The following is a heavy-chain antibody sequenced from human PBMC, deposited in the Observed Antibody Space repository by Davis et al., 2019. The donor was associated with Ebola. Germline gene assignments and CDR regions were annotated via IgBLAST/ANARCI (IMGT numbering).Heavy chain of an antibody. CDR2: IYSGGNT. CDR1: GFTVSSNY. J-gene: IGHJ5*01. Sequence: GESLKISCAASGFTVSSNYMNWVRQAPGKGLEWVSIIYSGGNTYYADSVKGRFTISRDTSKNTVYLKMNSLRAEDTALYYCTKGGVIYPFGSWGQGTLVTVSS. V-gene: IGHV3-53*01. D-gene: IGHD2-21*01. CDR3: TKGGVIYPFGS.